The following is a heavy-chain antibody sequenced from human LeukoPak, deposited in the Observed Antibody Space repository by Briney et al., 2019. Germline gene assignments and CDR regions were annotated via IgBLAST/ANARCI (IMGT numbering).Heavy chain of an antibody. CDR1: GFTFSSYA. V-gene: IGHV3-30*14. CDR2: ISYDGSNK. J-gene: IGHJ4*02. CDR3: ARDLERYYDSSGYDY. D-gene: IGHD3-22*01. Sequence: GGSLRLSCAASGFTFSSYAMHWVRQAPGKGLEWVAVISYDGSNKYYADSVKGRFTISRDNSKNTLYLQMGSLRAEDMAVYYCARDLERYYDSSGYDYWGQGTLVTVSS.